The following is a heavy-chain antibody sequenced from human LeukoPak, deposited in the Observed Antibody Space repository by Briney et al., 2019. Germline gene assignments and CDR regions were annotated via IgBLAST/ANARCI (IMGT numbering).Heavy chain of an antibody. CDR1: GGSISSYY. CDR3: ARRHITVGASDDAFDI. D-gene: IGHD1-26*01. Sequence: PSETLSLTCTVSGGSISSYYWGWIRQPPGKGLEWIGRIYYSGSTYYNPSLTSRVTISVDTSKNQFSLKLSSVTAADAAVYYCARRHITVGASDDAFDIWGQGAMVTVSS. V-gene: IGHV4-39*01. J-gene: IGHJ3*02. CDR2: IYYSGST.